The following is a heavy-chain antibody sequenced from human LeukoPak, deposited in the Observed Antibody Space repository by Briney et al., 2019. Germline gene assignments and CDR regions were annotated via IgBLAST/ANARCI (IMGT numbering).Heavy chain of an antibody. CDR3: ARGGLTAVLY. J-gene: IGHJ4*02. Sequence: PGGSLRLSCVASGFTFSAYWMSWVRQAPGEGLEWVANIKLDGSEKHYMDSVKGRFTISRDNAKNSLFLQMNSLTAEDTAVYYCARGGLTAVLYWGQGTLVTVSS. CDR1: GFTFSAYW. V-gene: IGHV3-7*05. CDR2: IKLDGSEK. D-gene: IGHD4-17*01.